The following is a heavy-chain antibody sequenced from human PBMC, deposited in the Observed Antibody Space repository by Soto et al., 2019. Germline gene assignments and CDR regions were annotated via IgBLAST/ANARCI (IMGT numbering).Heavy chain of an antibody. D-gene: IGHD1-1*01. Sequence: QVQLVQSGAEMKEPGSSVKVSCKTSGGTFSSSAISWLRRAAGQGLERMGGIIPLFRTADYAQKFQGSVTIAADESTSTAYMELSSLRSEDTPLYYCARDNARIQLGGNYYYILDVWGQGTTITVSS. CDR2: IIPLFRTA. V-gene: IGHV1-69*12. CDR1: GGTFSSSA. J-gene: IGHJ6*02. CDR3: ARDNARIQLGGNYYYILDV.